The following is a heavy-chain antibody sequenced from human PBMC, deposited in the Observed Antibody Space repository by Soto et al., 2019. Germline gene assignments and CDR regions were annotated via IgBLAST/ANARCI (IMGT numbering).Heavy chain of an antibody. CDR1: GFTFSSYA. Sequence: EVQLLESGRGLVQPGGSLRLSCAASGFTFSSYAMSWVRQAPGKGLEWVSAISGSGGSTYYADSVKGRFTISRDSSKNTLYLQMSSLRDEDTAVYYCAKCWYSSNWPRGVFDYWGQGTLVTVSS. J-gene: IGHJ4*02. CDR2: ISGSGGST. V-gene: IGHV3-23*01. CDR3: AKCWYSSNWPRGVFDY. D-gene: IGHD6-13*01.